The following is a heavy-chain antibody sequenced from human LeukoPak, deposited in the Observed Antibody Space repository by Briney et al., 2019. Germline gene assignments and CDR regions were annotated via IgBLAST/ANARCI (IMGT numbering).Heavy chain of an antibody. Sequence: SETLSLTCTVSGGSISSGDYYWSWIRQPPGKGLEWIGYIYYSGSTYYNPSLKSRVTISVDTSKNQFSLKLSSVTAADTAVYYCARGFDDSSGIHFDYWGQGTLVTVSS. V-gene: IGHV4-30-4*01. CDR1: GGSISSGDYY. D-gene: IGHD3-22*01. J-gene: IGHJ4*02. CDR2: IYYSGST. CDR3: ARGFDDSSGIHFDY.